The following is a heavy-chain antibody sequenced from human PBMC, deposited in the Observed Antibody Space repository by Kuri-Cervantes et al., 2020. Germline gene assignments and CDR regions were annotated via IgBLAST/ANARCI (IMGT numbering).Heavy chain of an antibody. D-gene: IGHD3-22*01. J-gene: IGHJ4*02. V-gene: IGHV4-34*01. Sequence: SETLSLTCAVYGGSFSGYYWSWIRQPPGKGLEWIGEINHSGSTNYNPSLESRVTISVDTSKNQFSLKLSSVTAADTAVYYCARGGWDSSGYWGYWGQGTLVTVSS. CDR3: ARGGWDSSGYWGY. CDR2: INHSGST. CDR1: GGSFSGYY.